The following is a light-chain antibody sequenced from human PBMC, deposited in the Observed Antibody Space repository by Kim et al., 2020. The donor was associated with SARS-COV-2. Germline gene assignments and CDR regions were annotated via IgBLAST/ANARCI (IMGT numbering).Light chain of an antibody. J-gene: IGLJ1*01. CDR3: QAWDSSTGV. V-gene: IGLV3-1*01. CDR2: QDN. CDR1: KLGDKY. Sequence: SYELTQPPSVSVSPGQTASITCSGDKLGDKYACWYQQKPGQSPVLVIYQDNKRPSGIPERFSGSNSGNTATLTISGTQAMDEDDYYCQAWDSSTGVFGTGTKVTVL.